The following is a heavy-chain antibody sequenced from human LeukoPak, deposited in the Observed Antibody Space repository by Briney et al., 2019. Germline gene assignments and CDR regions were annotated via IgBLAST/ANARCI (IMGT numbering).Heavy chain of an antibody. CDR3: ARAGYSYGWGAFDY. Sequence: PSETLSFTCTVSGGSISSRYWSWIRQPAGKGLEWIGRIYTSGSSNYNPSLKSRVTMSLDTSKNQFSLKLSSVTAADTAVYYCARAGYSYGWGAFDYWGQGTLVTVSS. CDR1: GGSISSRY. J-gene: IGHJ4*02. D-gene: IGHD5-18*01. CDR2: IYTSGSS. V-gene: IGHV4-4*07.